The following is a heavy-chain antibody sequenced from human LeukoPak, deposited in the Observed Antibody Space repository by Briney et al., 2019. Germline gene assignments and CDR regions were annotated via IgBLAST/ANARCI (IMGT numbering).Heavy chain of an antibody. D-gene: IGHD6-13*01. V-gene: IGHV3-7*01. J-gene: IGHJ4*02. CDR3: AREAAVEDFFDY. Sequence: GGSLSLSCAASGFTFSSYWMTWVRQAPGRGLEWVANIKQDGSGKYYVDSVKGRFTISRDNAKNSLYLQMNSLRAEDTAVYYCAREAAVEDFFDYWGQGTLVTVSS. CDR1: GFTFSSYW. CDR2: IKQDGSGK.